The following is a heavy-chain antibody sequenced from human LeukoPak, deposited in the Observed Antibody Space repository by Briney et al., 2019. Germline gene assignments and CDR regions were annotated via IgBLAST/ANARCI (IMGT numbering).Heavy chain of an antibody. CDR2: ISWNSASV. Sequence: GRSLRLSCEASGFTFDDYGMHWVRQAPGKGLEWVSTISWNSASVGYVDSVKGRFTISRDNAKKTLYLQMNSLRPEDTALYYCAKDYGYSSSWYDYWGQGTLITVSS. CDR3: AKDYGYSSSWYDY. V-gene: IGHV3-9*01. D-gene: IGHD6-13*01. CDR1: GFTFDDYG. J-gene: IGHJ4*02.